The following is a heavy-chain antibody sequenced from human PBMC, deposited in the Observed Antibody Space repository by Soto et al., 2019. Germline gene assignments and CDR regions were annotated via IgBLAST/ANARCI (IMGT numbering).Heavy chain of an antibody. Sequence: EVKLLESGGGLVQPGGSLRLSCAASGFMFSSEAMTWVRQVPGKGLQWVALVSGGGGDTHYRDSVKGRFIISRDNSKNTLYLQMNSLRAVDTAVYHCAKTGVRSGLWEALDVWGQGAMVIVSS. CDR2: VSGGGGDT. D-gene: IGHD3-16*01. CDR3: AKTGVRSGLWEALDV. CDR1: GFMFSSEA. V-gene: IGHV3-23*01. J-gene: IGHJ3*01.